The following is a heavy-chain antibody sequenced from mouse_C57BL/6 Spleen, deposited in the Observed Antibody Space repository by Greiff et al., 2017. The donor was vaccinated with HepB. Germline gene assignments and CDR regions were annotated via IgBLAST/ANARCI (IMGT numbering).Heavy chain of an antibody. CDR1: GFSFNTYA. CDR3: VRDGSSPFAY. Sequence: EVKVVESGGGLVQPKGSLKLSCAASGFSFNTYAMNWVRQAPGKGLEWVARIRSKSNNYATYYADSVKDRFTISRDDSESMLYLQMNNLKTEDTAMYYCVRDGSSPFAYWGQGTLVTVSA. V-gene: IGHV10-1*01. CDR2: IRSKSNNYAT. J-gene: IGHJ3*01. D-gene: IGHD1-1*01.